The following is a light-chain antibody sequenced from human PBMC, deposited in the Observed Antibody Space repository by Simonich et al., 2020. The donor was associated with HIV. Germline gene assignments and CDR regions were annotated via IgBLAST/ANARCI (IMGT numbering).Light chain of an antibody. CDR1: HGISSY. CDR3: QHLNSFPLT. V-gene: IGKV1-9*01. Sequence: IQLTQSPSFLSASVGDRVTITCRASHGISSYLAWYQQKPGKAPKLLIYAATTLQSGVPSRFSGSGSGTEFTLTISSLQPEDFATYYCQHLNSFPLTFGPGTKVDIK. J-gene: IGKJ3*01. CDR2: AAT.